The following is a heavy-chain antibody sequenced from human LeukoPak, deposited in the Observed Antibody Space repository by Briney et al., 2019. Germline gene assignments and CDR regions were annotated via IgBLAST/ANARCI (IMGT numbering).Heavy chain of an antibody. Sequence: ASVKVSCKASGYTFTSYYMHWVRQAPGQGLEWMGIINPSGGSTSYAQKFQGRVTMTRDTSTSTVYMELSSLRSEDTAVYYCARGVDIVATIKEVGGDYWGQGTLVTVSS. CDR1: GYTFTSYY. J-gene: IGHJ4*02. D-gene: IGHD5-12*01. V-gene: IGHV1-46*01. CDR3: ARGVDIVATIKEVGGDY. CDR2: INPSGGST.